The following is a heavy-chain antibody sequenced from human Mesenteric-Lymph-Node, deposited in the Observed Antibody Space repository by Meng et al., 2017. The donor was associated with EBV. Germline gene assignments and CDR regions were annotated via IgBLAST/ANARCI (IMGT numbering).Heavy chain of an antibody. V-gene: IGHV4-34*01. J-gene: IGHJ2*01. Sequence: QPVDAGLVKPSKTPALTCAVVGQSFSDYYWSWIRQLPGKGLEWIGETNHSGSNNYNPSLKSRITISVATYKNQFSLKLSFVTAEDTAVYYCARMEYNYHWYFDLWGHGTLVTVSS. CDR3: ARMEYNYHWYFDL. CDR2: TNHSGSN. CDR1: GQSFSDYY. D-gene: IGHD5-24*01.